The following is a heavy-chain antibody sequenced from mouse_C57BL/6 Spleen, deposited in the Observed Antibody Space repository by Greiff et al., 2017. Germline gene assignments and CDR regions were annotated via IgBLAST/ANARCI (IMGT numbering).Heavy chain of an antibody. CDR1: GYTFTSYW. Sequence: QVQLKQPGAELVKPGASVKLSCKASGYTFTSYWMQWVKQRPGQGLEWIGEIDPSDSYTNYNQKFKGKATLTVDTSSSTAYMQLSSLTSEDSAVYYCARHYDYDEDWGQGTLVTVSA. CDR3: ARHYDYDED. V-gene: IGHV1-50*01. J-gene: IGHJ3*01. CDR2: IDPSDSYT. D-gene: IGHD2-4*01.